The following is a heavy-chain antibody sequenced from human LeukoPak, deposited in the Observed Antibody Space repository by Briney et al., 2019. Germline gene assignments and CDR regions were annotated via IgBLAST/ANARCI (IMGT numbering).Heavy chain of an antibody. D-gene: IGHD6-13*01. CDR2: ISWNSGSI. CDR3: AKNYLSRSSSWYGAFDI. CDR1: GFTFDDYA. J-gene: IGHJ3*02. V-gene: IGHV3-9*01. Sequence: HPGRSLRLSCAASGFTFDDYAMHWVRQAPGKGLEWVSGISWNSGSIGYADSVKGRFTISRDNAKNSLYLQMNSLRAEDTALYYCAKNYLSRSSSWYGAFDIWGQGTMVTVSS.